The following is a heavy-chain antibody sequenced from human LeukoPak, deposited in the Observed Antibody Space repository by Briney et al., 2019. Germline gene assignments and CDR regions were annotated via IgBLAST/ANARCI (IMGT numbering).Heavy chain of an antibody. D-gene: IGHD2/OR15-2a*01. J-gene: IGHJ6*02. CDR3: APHLSVIVPSAQYGMDF. Sequence: GGSLRLSCAASGFTFSSYWMHWVRQAPGKGLVWVPRINSDGRDINYADSVKGRFTISRDNSKNMLYLQMNSLRAEDTAVYYCAPHLSVIVPSAQYGMDFWGQGTMVTVSS. V-gene: IGHV3-74*01. CDR2: INSDGRDI. CDR1: GFTFSSYW.